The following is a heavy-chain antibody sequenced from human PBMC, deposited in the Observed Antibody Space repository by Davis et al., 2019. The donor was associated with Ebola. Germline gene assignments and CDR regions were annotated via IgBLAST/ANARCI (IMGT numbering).Heavy chain of an antibody. CDR1: GFTVSSNY. J-gene: IGHJ4*02. CDR3: VKMPSVADYSNYDY. CDR2: IYSGGST. D-gene: IGHD4-11*01. Sequence: GESLKISCAASGFTVSSNYMSWVRQAPGKGLEWVSVIYSGGSTYYADSVKGRFTISRDNSKNTLYLQMSSLRAEDTAVYYCVKMPSVADYSNYDYWGQGTLVTVSS. V-gene: IGHV3-66*01.